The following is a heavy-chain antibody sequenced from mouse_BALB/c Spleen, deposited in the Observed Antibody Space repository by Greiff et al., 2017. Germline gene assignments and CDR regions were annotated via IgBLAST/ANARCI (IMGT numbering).Heavy chain of an antibody. J-gene: IGHJ2*01. V-gene: IGHV5-17*02. D-gene: IGHD2-1*01. Sequence: EVKLMESGGGLVQPGGSRKLSCAASGFTFSSFGMHWVRQAPEKGLEWVAYISSGSSTIYYADTVKGRFTISRDNPKNTLFLQMTSLRSEDTAMYYCARGNYGNLYFDYWGQGTTLTVSS. CDR1: GFTFSSFG. CDR3: ARGNYGNLYFDY. CDR2: ISSGSSTI.